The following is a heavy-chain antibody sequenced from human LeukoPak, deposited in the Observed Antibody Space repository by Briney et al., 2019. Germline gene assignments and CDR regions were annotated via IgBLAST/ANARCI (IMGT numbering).Heavy chain of an antibody. D-gene: IGHD2-2*01. CDR2: IYYSGST. V-gene: IGHV4-61*08. CDR3: ARVSCSSTSCPRRDALDV. Sequence: SETLSLTCTVSGGSISSGGYSWSWIRQHPGKGLEWIGYIYYSGSTNYNPSLKSRVTISVDTSKNQFSLNLTSVTTADTAVYYCARVSCSSTSCPRRDALDVWGQGTMVTVSS. J-gene: IGHJ3*01. CDR1: GGSISSGGYS.